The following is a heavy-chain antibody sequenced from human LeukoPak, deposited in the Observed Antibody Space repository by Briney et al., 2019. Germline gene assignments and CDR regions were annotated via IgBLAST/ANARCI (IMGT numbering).Heavy chain of an antibody. CDR3: SNWGYSSSWSTPSYYFDY. Sequence: PGGSLRLSCAASGFTFSSYGMHWVRQAPGKGLEWVAFIRYDGSNKYYADSVKGRFTISRDNSKNTLYLQMNSLRAEDTAVYYCSNWGYSSSWSTPSYYFDYWGQGTLVTVSS. J-gene: IGHJ4*02. V-gene: IGHV3-30*02. CDR2: IRYDGSNK. CDR1: GFTFSSYG. D-gene: IGHD6-13*01.